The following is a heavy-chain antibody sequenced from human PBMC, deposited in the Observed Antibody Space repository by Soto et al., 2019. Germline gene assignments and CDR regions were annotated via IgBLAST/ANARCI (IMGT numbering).Heavy chain of an antibody. J-gene: IGHJ6*02. CDR3: ARDRYDFWSGYYFFGRHTYGMDV. CDR2: ISAYNGNT. V-gene: IGHV1-18*01. Sequence: ASVKVSCKASGYTFTNYGVSWVRQAPGQGLEWMGWISAYNGNTNYAQKLQGRVTMTTDTSTSTAYMELRSLRSDDTAVYYCARDRYDFWSGYYFFGRHTYGMDVWGQGTTVTVSS. CDR1: GYTFTNYG. D-gene: IGHD3-3*01.